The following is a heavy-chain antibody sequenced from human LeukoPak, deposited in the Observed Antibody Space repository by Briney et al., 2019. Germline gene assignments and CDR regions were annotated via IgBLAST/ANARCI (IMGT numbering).Heavy chain of an antibody. CDR2: IKQDGNEK. J-gene: IGHJ3*02. V-gene: IGHV3-7*01. D-gene: IGHD3-22*01. CDR3: ARVYDSSGNDAFDI. CDR1: GFTFSSYW. Sequence: GGSLRLSCAASGFTFSSYWMSWVRQAPGKGLEWVANIKQDGNEKYYVDSVKGRFTISRDNAKNSLYLQMNSLRAEDTAVYYCARVYDSSGNDAFDIWGQGTMVTVSS.